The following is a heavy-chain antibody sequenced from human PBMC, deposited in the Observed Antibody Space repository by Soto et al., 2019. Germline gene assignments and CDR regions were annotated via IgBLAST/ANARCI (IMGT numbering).Heavy chain of an antibody. CDR1: GYTLSGVD. D-gene: IGHD6-6*01. Sequence: QVQLVESGGGVVQPGTSLRLSCSASGYTLSGVDMHWVRQAPGKGLELVAVMSYDGRNQYYADSVKGRFTVSRDSSKSTLYLQMNSLRTEDAAVYYCAKGRWYTSSSRSDCWGQGTLVTVSS. CDR3: AKGRWYTSSSRSDC. CDR2: MSYDGRNQ. J-gene: IGHJ4*02. V-gene: IGHV3-30*18.